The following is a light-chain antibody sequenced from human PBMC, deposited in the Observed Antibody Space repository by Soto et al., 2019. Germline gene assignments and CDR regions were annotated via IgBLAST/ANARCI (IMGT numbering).Light chain of an antibody. CDR3: HQYGNSPFT. CDR2: GTS. V-gene: IGKV3-20*01. J-gene: IGKJ3*01. Sequence: EIVLTQSPGTLSLSPGERATLSCRASQSISSRSLAWYQQKPGQAPRLVIFGTSSRAIGIPDRFSASGSATDFTLTISRLEPEDFAVYYCHQYGNSPFTFGPGTKVDIK. CDR1: QSISSRS.